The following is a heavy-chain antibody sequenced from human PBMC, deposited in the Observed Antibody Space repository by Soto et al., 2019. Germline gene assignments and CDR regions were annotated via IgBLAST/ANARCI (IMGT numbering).Heavy chain of an antibody. CDR3: NRGADGFDY. V-gene: IGHV3-13*01. D-gene: IGHD3-16*01. Sequence: EVQLVESGGDLVQPGGSLRLSCAASGFTFSSYDFHWVRQATGKGLEWVSGIGTAGDTYYAGSVKGRFIMSRENGKNSLYLQMNSLRAGDTAVYYCNRGADGFDYWGQGTLVTVSS. CDR2: IGTAGDT. J-gene: IGHJ4*02. CDR1: GFTFSSYD.